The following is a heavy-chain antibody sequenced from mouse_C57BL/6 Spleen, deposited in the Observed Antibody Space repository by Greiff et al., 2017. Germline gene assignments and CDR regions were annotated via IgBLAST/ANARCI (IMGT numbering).Heavy chain of an antibody. CDR1: GFTFSDYG. D-gene: IGHD2-3*01. CDR3: ARPYDGYYAWFAY. J-gene: IGHJ3*01. V-gene: IGHV5-17*01. Sequence: EVKLMESGGGLVKPGGSLKLSCAASGFTFSDYGMHWVRQAPEKGLEWVAYISSGSSTIYYADTVTGRFTISSDNAKNTLFLQMTSRGSEDTAMNYCARPYDGYYAWFAYWGQGTLVTVSA. CDR2: ISSGSSTI.